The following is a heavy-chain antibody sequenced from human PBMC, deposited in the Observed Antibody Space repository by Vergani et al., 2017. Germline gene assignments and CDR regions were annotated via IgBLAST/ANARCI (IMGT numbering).Heavy chain of an antibody. V-gene: IGHV4-34*01. CDR3: ARIPLFLEWLGLPYYFDY. J-gene: IGHJ4*02. D-gene: IGHD3-3*01. CDR1: GGSFSGYY. CDR2: INHSGST. Sequence: QVQLQQWGAGLLKPSETLSLTCAVYGGSFSGYYWSWIRQPPGKGLEWIGEINHSGSTNYNPSLKSRVTISVDTSKNQFSLKLSSVTAADTAVYYCARIPLFLEWLGLPYYFDYWGQGTLVTVSS.